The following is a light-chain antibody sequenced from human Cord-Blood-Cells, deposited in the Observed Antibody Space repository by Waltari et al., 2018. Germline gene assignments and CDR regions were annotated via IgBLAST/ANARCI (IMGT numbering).Light chain of an antibody. CDR3: NSRDSSGYV. J-gene: IGLJ1*01. CDR2: GKN. CDR1: SLRRYY. V-gene: IGLV3-19*01. Sequence: SSELTQDPAVSVALGQTVRITCHGDSLRRYYASWYQQKPGQAPVLVIYGKNNRPSGIPDRFSGSSSGNTASLTITGAQAEDEADYYCNSRDSSGYVFGTGTKVTVL.